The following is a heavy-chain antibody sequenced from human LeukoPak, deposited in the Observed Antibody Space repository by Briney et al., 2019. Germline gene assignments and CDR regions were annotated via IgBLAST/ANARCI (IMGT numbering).Heavy chain of an antibody. J-gene: IGHJ3*02. D-gene: IGHD4-17*01. CDR1: GGSFSGYY. V-gene: IGHV4-59*12. CDR2: IYYSGST. CDR3: ARDYGDYGSGGLDAFDI. Sequence: SETLSLTCAVYGGSFSGYYWSWIRQPPGKGLEWIGYIYYSGSTYYNPSLKSRVTISVDTSKNQFSLKLSSVTAADTAVYYCARDYGDYGSGGLDAFDIWGQGTMVTVSS.